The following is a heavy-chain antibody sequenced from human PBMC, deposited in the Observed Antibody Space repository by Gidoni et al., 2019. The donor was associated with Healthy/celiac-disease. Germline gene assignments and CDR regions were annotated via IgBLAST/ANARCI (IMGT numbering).Heavy chain of an antibody. V-gene: IGHV4-59*01. Sequence: QVQLQESGPGLVKPSETLSLTCTVSGGSISSYYWSWIRQPPGKGLEWIGYSDYSGSTNYNPSLKSRVTISVDTSKNQFSLKLSSVTAADTAVYYCARTVGARGFPFDYWGQGTLVTVSS. J-gene: IGHJ4*02. CDR1: GGSISSYY. D-gene: IGHD3-16*01. CDR2: SDYSGST. CDR3: ARTVGARGFPFDY.